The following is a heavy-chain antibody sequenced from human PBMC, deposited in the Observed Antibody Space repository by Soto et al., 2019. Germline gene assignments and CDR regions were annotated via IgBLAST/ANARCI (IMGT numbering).Heavy chain of an antibody. Sequence: SETLSLTCAVSGGSISSGGYSWSWIRQPPGKGLEWIGYMYHSGSTYYNPSLKSRVTISIDRSKNRFSLKLSSVTAADTSVYYCRRVPYYRGQGILVTGSA. V-gene: IGHV4-30-2*01. CDR1: GGSISSGGYS. D-gene: IGHD2-2*01. CDR2: MYHSGST. J-gene: IGHJ4*02. CDR3: RRVPYY.